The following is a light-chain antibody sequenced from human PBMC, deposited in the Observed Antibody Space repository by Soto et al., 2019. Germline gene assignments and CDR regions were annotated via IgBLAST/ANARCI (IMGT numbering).Light chain of an antibody. CDR3: QTWGTGIHV. Sequence: QPVLTQSPSASASLGASVKLTCTLSSGHSSYAIAWHQQQPEKGPRYLMKLNSDGSHSKGDGISDRFSGSSSGAERYLIISSLQSEDEADYYCQTWGTGIHVFGTGTQLTVL. V-gene: IGLV4-69*01. CDR1: SGHSSYA. CDR2: LNSDGSH. J-gene: IGLJ7*01.